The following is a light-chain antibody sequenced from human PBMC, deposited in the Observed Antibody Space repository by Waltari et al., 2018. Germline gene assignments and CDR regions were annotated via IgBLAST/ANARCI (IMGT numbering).Light chain of an antibody. Sequence: AVQLTQPPSSLSASVGDSVTITCRASQAISSAFALYQQKPGKAPNLLIYDASNLESGVPSRFSGSGSGTHFTLTISSLQPADFATYYCQQLHSYPVTFGGGTKVEIK. V-gene: IGKV1-13*02. J-gene: IGKJ4*01. CDR3: QQLHSYPVT. CDR2: DAS. CDR1: QAISSA.